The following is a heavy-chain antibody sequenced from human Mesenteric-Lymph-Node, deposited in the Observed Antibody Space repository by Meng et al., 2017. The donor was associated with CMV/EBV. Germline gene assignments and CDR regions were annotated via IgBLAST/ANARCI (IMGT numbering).Heavy chain of an antibody. J-gene: IGHJ4*02. Sequence: SGFTFSDHYMSWIRQAPGKGLEWVSYISSSSKFTNFADSVKGRFSISRDNAKKSLYLQMNSLRHEDSAVYYCARGSAYGANLSLLDYWGQGTLVTVSS. V-gene: IGHV3-11*06. CDR3: ARGSAYGANLSLLDY. CDR2: ISSSSKFT. D-gene: IGHD4/OR15-4a*01. CDR1: GFTFSDHY.